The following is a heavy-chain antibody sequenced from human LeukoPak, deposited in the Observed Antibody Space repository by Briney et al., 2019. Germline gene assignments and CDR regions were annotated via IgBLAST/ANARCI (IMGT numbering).Heavy chain of an antibody. J-gene: IGHJ6*03. Sequence: SETLSLTCAVSGYSISSGYYWGWIRQPPGKGLGWIGSIYHSGSTYYNPSLKSRVTISVDTSKTQFSLKLSSVTAAETAVYYCARHVYVSYYYYYMDVWGKGTTVTVSS. D-gene: IGHD1-14*01. CDR2: IYHSGST. CDR3: ARHVYVSYYYYYMDV. V-gene: IGHV4-38-2*01. CDR1: GYSISSGYY.